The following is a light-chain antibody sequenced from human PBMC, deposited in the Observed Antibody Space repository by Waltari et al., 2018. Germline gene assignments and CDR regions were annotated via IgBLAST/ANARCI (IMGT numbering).Light chain of an antibody. CDR2: KAS. J-gene: IGKJ2*01. CDR3: QQYSNELYT. Sequence: DIQMTQSPSTLSASVGDRVTITCRASQSIGNWLACYQQKPGKAPKLLTQKASSLESGVPSRFSGSGSGTEFTLTVSSLQPDDLATYFCQQYSNELYTFGQGTKLEIK. V-gene: IGKV1-5*03. CDR1: QSIGNW.